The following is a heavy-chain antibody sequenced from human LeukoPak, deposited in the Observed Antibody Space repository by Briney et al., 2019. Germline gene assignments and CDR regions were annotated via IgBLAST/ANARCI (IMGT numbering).Heavy chain of an antibody. CDR2: ISSSGSTI. V-gene: IGHV3-48*03. J-gene: IGHJ6*04. CDR1: GFTFSSYE. Sequence: GGSLRLSCAASGFTFSSYEMNWVRQAPGKGLEWVSYISSSGSTIYYADSVKGRFTISRDNAKNSLYLQMNSLRAEDTAVYYCASSSDIYGSGSYFNSLGDVWGKGTTVSISS. CDR3: ASSSDIYGSGSYFNSLGDV. D-gene: IGHD3-10*01.